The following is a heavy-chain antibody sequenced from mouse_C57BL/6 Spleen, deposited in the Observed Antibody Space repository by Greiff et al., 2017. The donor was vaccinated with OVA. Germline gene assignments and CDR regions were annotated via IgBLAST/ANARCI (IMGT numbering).Heavy chain of an antibody. J-gene: IGHJ3*01. D-gene: IGHD3-3*01. CDR1: GFTFSDAW. Sequence: EVQLVESGGGLVQPGGSMKLSCAASGFTFSDAWMDWVRQSPEKGLEWVAEIRNKANNHATYYAESVKGRFTISRDDFKSSVYLQMNSLRAEDTGIYYCTSGGTYWFAYWGQGTLVTVSA. CDR3: TSGGTYWFAY. V-gene: IGHV6-6*01. CDR2: IRNKANNHAT.